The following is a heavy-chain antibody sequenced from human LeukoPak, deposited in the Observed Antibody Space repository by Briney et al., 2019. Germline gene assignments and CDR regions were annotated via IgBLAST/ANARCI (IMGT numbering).Heavy chain of an antibody. J-gene: IGHJ4*02. D-gene: IGHD6-19*01. Sequence: GGSLRLSCAATGFTFSNYAMSWVRQAPGKGLECVSVISRNGAHPYYIDSVRDRFTVSRDNSKNIMYLQMNSLRVEDAALYYCTTPGDSGWYNHWGQGTLVTVSS. CDR1: GFTFSNYA. V-gene: IGHV3-23*01. CDR3: TTPGDSGWYNH. CDR2: ISRNGAHP.